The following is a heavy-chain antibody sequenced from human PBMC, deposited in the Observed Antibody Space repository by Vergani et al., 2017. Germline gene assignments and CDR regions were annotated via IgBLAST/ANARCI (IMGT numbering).Heavy chain of an antibody. Sequence: EVQLLQSGGGVIQPGGSVRLSCAASGFTLSDHVMDWVRQGPGKGLEWVGRSRNKARSYTTEYSASVKGRFTISRDDSRNSLYLQMNSLKTEDTAVYYCARGVTPDYYYYYMDVWGKGTTVTVSS. CDR1: GFTLSDHV. J-gene: IGHJ6*03. V-gene: IGHV3-72*01. CDR3: ARGVTPDYYYYYMDV. CDR2: SRNKARSYTT. D-gene: IGHD4-23*01.